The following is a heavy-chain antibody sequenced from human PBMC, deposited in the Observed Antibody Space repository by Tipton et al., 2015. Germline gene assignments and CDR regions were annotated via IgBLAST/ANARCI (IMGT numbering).Heavy chain of an antibody. J-gene: IGHJ6*02. Sequence: SLRLSCIASGFMFDDYAMHWVRQVPGKGLEWVANIKPDGSEKYFVDSVKGRFTISRDNAKNSVYLEMNSLRAEDTAVYYCARGHYGMDVWGQGTTVIVS. CDR2: IKPDGSEK. CDR1: GFMFDDYA. CDR3: ARGHYGMDV. V-gene: IGHV3-7*03.